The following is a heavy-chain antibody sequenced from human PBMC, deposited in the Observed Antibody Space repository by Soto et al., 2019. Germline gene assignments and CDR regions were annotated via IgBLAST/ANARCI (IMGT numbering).Heavy chain of an antibody. D-gene: IGHD1-1*01. CDR1: GYNFTNYW. J-gene: IGHJ4*02. V-gene: IGHV5-51*01. CDR2: IYPGDSNT. Sequence: GESLKISCKGSGYNFTNYWIGWVRQMPGKGLEWMGIIYPGDSNTRNSPSFQGQVTISADKSITTAYLQWSSLKASDTAMYYCAKSGRTIWTRGYFDSWGQGTLVTVSS. CDR3: AKSGRTIWTRGYFDS.